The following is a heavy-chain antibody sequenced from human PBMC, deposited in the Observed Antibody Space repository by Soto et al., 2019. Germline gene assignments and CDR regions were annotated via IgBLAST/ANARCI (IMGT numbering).Heavy chain of an antibody. CDR2: ISSSSSYI. CDR3: ARDLPSTSGYYSDY. D-gene: IGHD3-22*01. V-gene: IGHV3-21*01. J-gene: IGHJ4*02. Sequence: PGGSLRLSCAASGFTFSSYSMNWVRQAPGKGLEWVSSISSSSSYIYYADSVKGRFTISRDNAKNSLYLQMNSLRAEDTAVYYCARDLPSTSGYYSDYWGQGTLVTVSS. CDR1: GFTFSSYS.